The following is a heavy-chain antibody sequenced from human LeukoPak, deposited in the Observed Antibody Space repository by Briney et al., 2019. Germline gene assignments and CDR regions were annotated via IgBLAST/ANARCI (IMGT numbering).Heavy chain of an antibody. CDR2: IIPIFGTA. D-gene: IGHD6-6*01. J-gene: IGHJ6*03. CDR1: GGTFSSYA. CDR3: ARHGARLFYYYYMDV. V-gene: IGHV1-69*05. Sequence: GASVTVSCKASGGTFSSYAISWVRQAPGQGLEWMGGIIPIFGTANYAQKFQGRVTITTDESTSTAYMELSRLRSEDTAVYYCARHGARLFYYYYMDVWGKGTTVTVSS.